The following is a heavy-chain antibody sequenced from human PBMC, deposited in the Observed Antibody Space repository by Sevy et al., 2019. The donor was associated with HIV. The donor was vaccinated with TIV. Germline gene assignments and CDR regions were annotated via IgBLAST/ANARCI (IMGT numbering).Heavy chain of an antibody. CDR3: ARAGVKGYSGSYYGFDY. CDR1: GGSISSYY. J-gene: IGHJ4*02. CDR2: IYYSGST. D-gene: IGHD1-26*01. V-gene: IGHV4-59*01. Sequence: SETLSLTCTVSGGSISSYYWSWIRQPPGKGLEWIGYIYYSGSTNYNPSLKSRVTISVDTSKNQFSLKLSSVTAADTAVYYCARAGVKGYSGSYYGFDYWGQETLVTVSS.